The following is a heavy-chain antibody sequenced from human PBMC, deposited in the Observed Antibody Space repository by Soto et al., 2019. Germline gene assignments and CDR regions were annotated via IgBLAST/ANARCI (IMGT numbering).Heavy chain of an antibody. J-gene: IGHJ4*02. CDR2: IYDGGRS. Sequence: QVQLQESGPGLVKPSQTLSLTCTVSGGSISTVDYWWSWIRQSPDMGLEWIGHIYDGGRSYNNPSLESRVPMSVHTTKSQLPLPFSSVSAADTAVYYCARGPSGDKVDSWGQGTLVTVS. CDR3: ARGPSGDKVDS. V-gene: IGHV4-30-4*01. CDR1: GGSISTVDYW. D-gene: IGHD7-27*01.